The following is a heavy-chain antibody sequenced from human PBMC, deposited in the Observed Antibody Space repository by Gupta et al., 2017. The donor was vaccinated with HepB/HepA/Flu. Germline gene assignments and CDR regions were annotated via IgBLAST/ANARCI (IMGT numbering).Heavy chain of an antibody. CDR1: GFTFRSYA. CDR3: AKVAVAGWFGELLLDY. D-gene: IGHD3-10*01. J-gene: IGHJ4*02. Sequence: EVQLLASGGGLVHPGGSLRLSCAASGFTFRSYAMSWVRQAPGKGLEWVSAISGSGGSTYYADAVKGRFTISRDNSKNTLYLQMNSLRAEDTAVYYCAKVAVAGWFGELLLDYWGQGTLVAVSS. V-gene: IGHV3-23*01. CDR2: ISGSGGST.